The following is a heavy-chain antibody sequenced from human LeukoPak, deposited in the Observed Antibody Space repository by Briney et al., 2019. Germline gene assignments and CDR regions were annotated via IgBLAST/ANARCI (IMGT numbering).Heavy chain of an antibody. V-gene: IGHV4-4*07. CDR2: IYTSGST. D-gene: IGHD6-6*01. J-gene: IGHJ4*02. CDR3: ARGSAQLGPIYFDY. CDR1: GGSISSYY. Sequence: SETLSLTCTVSGGSISSYYWSWIRQPAGKGLEWIGRIYTSGSTNYNPALQSRLTISIDTSKNQFSLKLMSVTAADTAVYYCARGSAQLGPIYFDYWGQGTLVTVSS.